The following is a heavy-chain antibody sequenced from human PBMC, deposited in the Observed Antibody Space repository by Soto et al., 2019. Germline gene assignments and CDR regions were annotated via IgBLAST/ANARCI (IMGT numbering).Heavy chain of an antibody. J-gene: IGHJ6*02. CDR1: GFTFSSYA. CDR3: ARSYYDSARYYYGMDV. CDR2: ISYDGSNK. D-gene: IGHD3-22*01. Sequence: HPGGSLRLSCAASGFTFSSYAMHWVRQAPGKGLEWVAVISYDGSNKYYADSVKGRFTISRDNSKNTLYLQMNSLRAEDTAVYYCARSYYDSARYYYGMDVWGQGTTVTVSS. V-gene: IGHV3-30-3*01.